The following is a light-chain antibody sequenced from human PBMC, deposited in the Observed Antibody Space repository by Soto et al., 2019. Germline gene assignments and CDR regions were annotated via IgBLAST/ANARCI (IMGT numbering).Light chain of an antibody. CDR3: HQAYSFPWT. Sequence: DVQLTQSPSSLSASVGDRATITCRASQTLNNYLNWYQHKPGKAPTFLIFASSSLQTGVPSRFRGRASGTDFTLTIDNLQPEDFATYFCHQAYSFPWTFGQGTKVE. J-gene: IGKJ1*01. CDR2: ASS. V-gene: IGKV1-39*01. CDR1: QTLNNY.